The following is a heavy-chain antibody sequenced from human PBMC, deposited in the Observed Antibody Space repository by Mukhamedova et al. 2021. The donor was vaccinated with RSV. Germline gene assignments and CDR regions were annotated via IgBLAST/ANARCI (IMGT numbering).Heavy chain of an antibody. D-gene: IGHD2-21*01. CDR3: VRDLSSPCGGVGPDF. Sequence: KSDGSSTTYADFVKGRFTISRDNAKNTLYLQINSLRAEDTAVYYCVRDLSSPCGGVGPDFWGRGTWPTVSS. V-gene: IGHV3-74*01. CDR2: KSDGSST. J-gene: IGHJ4*02.